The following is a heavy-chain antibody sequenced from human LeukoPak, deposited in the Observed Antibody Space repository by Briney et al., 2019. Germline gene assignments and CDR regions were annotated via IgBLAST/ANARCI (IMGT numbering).Heavy chain of an antibody. Sequence: ASVKVSCKVSGYTLTELSMHWVRQAPGKGLEWMGGFDPEDGETIYAQKFQGRVTMIEDTSTDTAYMELTSLRSEDTAVYYCATGLDGYRIFDYWGQGTLVTVSS. CDR2: FDPEDGET. CDR3: ATGLDGYRIFDY. J-gene: IGHJ4*02. CDR1: GYTLTELS. V-gene: IGHV1-24*01. D-gene: IGHD5-24*01.